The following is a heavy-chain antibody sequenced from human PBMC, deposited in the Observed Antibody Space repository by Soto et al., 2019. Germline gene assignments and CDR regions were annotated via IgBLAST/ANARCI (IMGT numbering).Heavy chain of an antibody. CDR3: ARDAAVGLFDY. Sequence: ASVKVSCKPSGDTFSSYSFSWVRQAPGQGLEWMGWISAYNGNTNYAQKLQGRVTMTTDTSTSTAYMELRSLRSDDTAVYYCARDAAVGLFDYWGQGTLVTVSS. D-gene: IGHD1-26*01. CDR1: GDTFSSYS. J-gene: IGHJ4*02. CDR2: ISAYNGNT. V-gene: IGHV1-18*04.